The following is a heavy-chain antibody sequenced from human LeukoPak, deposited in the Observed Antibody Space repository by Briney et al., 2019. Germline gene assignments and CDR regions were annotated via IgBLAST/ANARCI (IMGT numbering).Heavy chain of an antibody. CDR3: ARSHDYGDYEFDP. Sequence: SETLSLTCAVSDYSISNAYYWGWIRQPPGKGLEWMGSISHGGSTHYNASPKSRVTISLEASKNQFSLKLSSVTAADTAVYYCARSHDYGDYEFDPWGQGTLVTVSS. D-gene: IGHD4-17*01. J-gene: IGHJ5*02. CDR2: ISHGGST. V-gene: IGHV4-38-2*01. CDR1: DYSISNAYY.